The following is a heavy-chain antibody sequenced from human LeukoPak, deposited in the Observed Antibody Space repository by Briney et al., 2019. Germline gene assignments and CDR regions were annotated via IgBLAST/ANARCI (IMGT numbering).Heavy chain of an antibody. CDR3: AKEGHRYGSGPELSGLY. CDR1: GFTFDDYA. CDR2: ISWDGGTT. V-gene: IGHV3-43D*03. D-gene: IGHD3-10*01. J-gene: IGHJ4*02. Sequence: GGSLRLSCAASGFTFDDYAMHWVRQAPGKGLEWVSLISWDGGTTYYADSVKGRFTISRDNSKNSLYLQMNSLRAEDTALYYCAKEGHRYGSGPELSGLYWGQGTPVTVSS.